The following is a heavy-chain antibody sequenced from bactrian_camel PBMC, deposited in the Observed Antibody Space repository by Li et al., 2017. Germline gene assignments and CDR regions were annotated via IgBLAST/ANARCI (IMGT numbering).Heavy chain of an antibody. CDR1: GDDFGRLS. Sequence: HVQLVESGGGSVQAGGSLTLSCKVSGDDFGRLSMAWFRQAPGKGREGVAAIDSRGGTAYADSATGRFTISQNGGLNTMYLEMNSLKPEDTAMYYCAAERGGRWCHMHLTGRPPHFGMDYWGKGTQVTVS. D-gene: IGHD2*01. CDR2: IDSRGGT. V-gene: IGHV3S55*01. J-gene: IGHJ7*01.